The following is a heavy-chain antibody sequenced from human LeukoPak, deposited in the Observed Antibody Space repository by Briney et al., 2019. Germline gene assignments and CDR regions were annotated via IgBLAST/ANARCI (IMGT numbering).Heavy chain of an antibody. Sequence: GGSLRLSCAASAFTFTNFGMTWVRQAPGKGLEWVSGISSSGGNTYYADSVKGRFTISRDNSKNTLYLQMNSLRAEDMAIYYCAKGGSGSYYYYNGMDVWGQGTTVTVSS. J-gene: IGHJ6*02. CDR1: AFTFTNFG. V-gene: IGHV3-23*01. CDR2: ISSSGGNT. CDR3: AKGGSGSYYYYNGMDV. D-gene: IGHD3-10*01.